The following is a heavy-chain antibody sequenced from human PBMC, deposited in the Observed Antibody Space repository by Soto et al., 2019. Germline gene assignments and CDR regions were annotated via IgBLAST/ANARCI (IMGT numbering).Heavy chain of an antibody. Sequence: EVQLVESGGGLVQPGGSLKLSCAASGFTFSGSAMHWVRQASGKGLEWVGRIRSKANSYATAYAASVKGRFTISRDDSKNTAYLQMNSLKTEDTAVYYCTTLSETGQYYDILTGYNYYYYGMDVWGQGTTVTVSS. CDR3: TTLSETGQYYDILTGYNYYYYGMDV. V-gene: IGHV3-73*02. J-gene: IGHJ6*02. D-gene: IGHD3-9*01. CDR2: IRSKANSYAT. CDR1: GFTFSGSA.